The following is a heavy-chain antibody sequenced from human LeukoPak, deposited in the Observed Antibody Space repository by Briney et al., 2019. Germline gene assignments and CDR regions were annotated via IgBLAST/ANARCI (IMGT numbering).Heavy chain of an antibody. D-gene: IGHD6-6*01. CDR3: ARGHSSSSDY. CDR2: IKQDGSEK. J-gene: IGHJ4*02. V-gene: IGHV3-7*03. CDR1: GFTFSYYW. Sequence: GGSLRLSCAASGFTFSYYWMTWVRQAPGKGLEWVANIKQDGSEKYYVDSVKGRFTISRDNAKNSLYLQMNSLRAEDTALYYCARGHSSSSDYWGQGTLVTVSS.